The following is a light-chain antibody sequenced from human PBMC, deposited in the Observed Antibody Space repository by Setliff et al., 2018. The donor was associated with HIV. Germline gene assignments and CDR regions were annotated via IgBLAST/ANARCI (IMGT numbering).Light chain of an antibody. J-gene: IGLJ1*01. V-gene: IGLV3-21*03. CDR3: QVWDSSSDQYV. Sequence: SYELTQPPSESVAPGKTARITCGGNSIGSKSVHWYQQKPGQAPVMVVYDASDRPSGIPERLSGSNSGNTATLTISRVDAGDEADYYCQVWDSSSDQYVFGTGTKVTVL. CDR1: SIGSKS. CDR2: DAS.